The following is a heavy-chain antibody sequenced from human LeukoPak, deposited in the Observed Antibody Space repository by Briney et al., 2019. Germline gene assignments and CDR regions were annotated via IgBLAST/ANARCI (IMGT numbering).Heavy chain of an antibody. CDR1: GGSIIGSY. CDR2: IYNTVDV. J-gene: IGHJ4*02. CDR3: ARSRYYDSTGYNPTYYFDS. D-gene: IGHD3-22*01. Sequence: PETLSLTCTVSGGSIIGSYWTWIRQSPGKSLEYIGYIYNTVDVNYSPSLKSRVTISIDMSGNQFSLRLNSVTAADTALYYCARSRYYDSTGYNPTYYFDSWGQGALVTVSS. V-gene: IGHV4-59*01.